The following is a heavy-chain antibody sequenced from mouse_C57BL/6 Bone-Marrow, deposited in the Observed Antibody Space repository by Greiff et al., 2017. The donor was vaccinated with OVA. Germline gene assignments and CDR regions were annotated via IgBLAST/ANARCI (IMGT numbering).Heavy chain of an antibody. D-gene: IGHD1-1*01. V-gene: IGHV1-63*01. Sequence: VMLVESGAELVRPGTSVKMSCKASGYTFTNYWIGWAKQRPGHGLEWIGDIYPGGGYTNYNEKFKGKATLTADKSSSTAYMQFSSLTSEDSAIYYCARLDYGSSYFDYWGQGTTLTVSS. CDR3: ARLDYGSSYFDY. CDR1: GYTFTNYW. J-gene: IGHJ2*01. CDR2: IYPGGGYT.